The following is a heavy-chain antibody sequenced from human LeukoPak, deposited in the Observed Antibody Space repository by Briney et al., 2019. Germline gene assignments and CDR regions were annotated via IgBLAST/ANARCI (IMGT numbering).Heavy chain of an antibody. CDR3: ARDRAPAYSSGWYPDYYYYGMDV. CDR1: GGSFSGYF. J-gene: IGHJ6*02. D-gene: IGHD6-19*01. CDR2: INHSGRT. V-gene: IGHV4-34*01. Sequence: SETLSLTCAVSGGSFSGYFWTWIRQPPGKGLEWIGEINHSGRTNYNPSLKSRVTISVDTSKNQFSLKLSSVTAADTAVYYCARDRAPAYSSGWYPDYYYYGMDVWGQGTTVTVSS.